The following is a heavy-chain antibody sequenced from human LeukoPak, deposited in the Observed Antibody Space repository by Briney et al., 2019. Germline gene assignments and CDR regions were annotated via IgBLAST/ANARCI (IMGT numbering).Heavy chain of an antibody. CDR3: ARINYGDYFDY. D-gene: IGHD4-17*01. V-gene: IGHV3-21*01. CDR1: GFTCSSDS. Sequence: GGSMRLSCAASGFTCSSDSMNWVRQAPGKGLECVSSVSSSGNYIYYADSMKGRFTISRDNARNSLYLQMNSLRAEDTAVYYCARINYGDYFDYWGQGTLVTVSS. J-gene: IGHJ4*02. CDR2: VSSSGNYI.